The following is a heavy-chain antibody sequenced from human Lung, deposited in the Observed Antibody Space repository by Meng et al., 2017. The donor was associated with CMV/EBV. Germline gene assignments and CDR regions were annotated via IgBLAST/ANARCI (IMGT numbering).Heavy chain of an antibody. Sequence: YCFSSCGMSWDPQAPGQVLKWMGLISTYKGDTNYAQKFPGRVTMTTDTSTSTVYMELSSLRSDDTAVYYCARDFYASSGYKHDCFDPWGQGTLVTVSS. CDR2: ISTYKGDT. V-gene: IGHV1-18*01. CDR3: ARDFYASSGYKHDCFDP. J-gene: IGHJ5*02. CDR1: YCFSSCG. D-gene: IGHD3-22*01.